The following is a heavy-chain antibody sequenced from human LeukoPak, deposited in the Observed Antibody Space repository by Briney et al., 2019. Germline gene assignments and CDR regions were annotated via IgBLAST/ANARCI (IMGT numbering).Heavy chain of an antibody. CDR3: ARDLFNLGGMDV. Sequence: PGGSLRLSCAASGFTFSSYAMHWVRQAPGKGLEWVAVISYDGSNKYYADSVKGRFTISRDNSKNTLYLQMNSLRAEDTAVYYCARDLFNLGGMDVWGQGTTVTVSS. CDR1: GFTFSSYA. D-gene: IGHD3-10*01. CDR2: ISYDGSNK. V-gene: IGHV3-30-3*01. J-gene: IGHJ6*02.